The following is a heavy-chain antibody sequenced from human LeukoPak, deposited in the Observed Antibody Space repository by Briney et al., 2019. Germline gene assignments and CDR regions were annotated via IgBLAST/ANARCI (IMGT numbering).Heavy chain of an antibody. CDR2: VGSDGINT. CDR3: AKDDYDSSGYYSLYYYYYGMDV. CDR1: GFTFSTYG. V-gene: IGHV3-23*01. Sequence: GGSLRLSCAASGFTFSTYGMSWVRQAPGKGLEWVSAVGSDGINTAYADSVKGRFTIPRDNSKNTLYLQLSSLRAEDTAVYYCAKDDYDSSGYYSLYYYYYGMDVWGQGTTVTVSS. J-gene: IGHJ6*02. D-gene: IGHD3-22*01.